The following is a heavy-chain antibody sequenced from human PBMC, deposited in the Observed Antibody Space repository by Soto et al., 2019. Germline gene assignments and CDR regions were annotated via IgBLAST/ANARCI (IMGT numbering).Heavy chain of an antibody. J-gene: IGHJ3*02. CDR3: ARDRLVVVPAAKVSAFDI. Sequence: GGSLRLSCAASGFTFSSYSMNWVRQAPGKGLEWVSSISSSSSYIYYADSVKGRFTISRDNAKNSLYLQMNSLRAEDTAVYYWARDRLVVVPAAKVSAFDIWGQGTMVTVSS. CDR1: GFTFSSYS. CDR2: ISSSSSYI. D-gene: IGHD2-2*01. V-gene: IGHV3-21*01.